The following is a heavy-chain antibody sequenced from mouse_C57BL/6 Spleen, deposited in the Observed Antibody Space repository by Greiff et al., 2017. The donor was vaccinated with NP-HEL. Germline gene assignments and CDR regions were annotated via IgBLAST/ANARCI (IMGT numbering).Heavy chain of an antibody. CDR2: FYPGSGSI. J-gene: IGHJ4*01. V-gene: IGHV1-62-2*01. CDR3: ARHAHYYGSSYNYAMDY. D-gene: IGHD1-1*01. Sequence: VQRVESGAELVKPGASVKLSCKASGYTFTEYTIHWVKQRSGQGLEWIGWFYPGSGSIKYNEKFKDKATLTADKSSSTVYMELSRLTSEDSAVYFCARHAHYYGSSYNYAMDYWGQGTSVTVSS. CDR1: GYTFTEYT.